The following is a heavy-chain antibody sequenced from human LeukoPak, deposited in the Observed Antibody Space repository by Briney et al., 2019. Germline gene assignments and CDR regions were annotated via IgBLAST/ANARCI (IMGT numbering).Heavy chain of an antibody. CDR1: GFTFSSYE. V-gene: IGHV3-48*03. CDR3: AKSTSYQLLWARYYYYYMDV. J-gene: IGHJ6*03. D-gene: IGHD2-2*01. CDR2: ISSSGSTI. Sequence: PGGSLRLSCAASGFTFSSYEMNWVRQAPGKGLEWVSYISSSGSTIYYADSVKGRFTISRDNTKNTLYLQMNSLRAEDTAVYYCAKSTSYQLLWARYYYYYMDVWGKGTTVTISS.